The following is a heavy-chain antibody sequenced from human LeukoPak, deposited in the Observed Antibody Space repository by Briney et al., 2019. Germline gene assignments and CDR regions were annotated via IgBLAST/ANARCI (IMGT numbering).Heavy chain of an antibody. CDR1: GFTFTTYS. J-gene: IGHJ4*02. D-gene: IGHD4-23*01. V-gene: IGHV3-48*01. CDR3: AKGGTTVVDY. Sequence: GGSLRLSCAASGFTFTTYSMNWVRQAPGKGLEWVSYISGSTSNIKYADSVMGRFTISRDNAKNSLYLQMNSLRAEDTAVYYCAKGGTTVVDYWGQGTLVTVSS. CDR2: ISGSTSNI.